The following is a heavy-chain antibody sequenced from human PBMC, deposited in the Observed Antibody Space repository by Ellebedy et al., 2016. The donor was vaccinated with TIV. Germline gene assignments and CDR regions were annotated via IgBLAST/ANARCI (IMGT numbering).Heavy chain of an antibody. CDR2: ISSSGGII. D-gene: IGHD2-15*01. V-gene: IGHV3-11*01. CDR3: ARDSRFIDQQHNWFDP. J-gene: IGHJ5*02. Sequence: GESLKISCAASGFTFSDYYMSWIRQALGKGLEWVSYISSSGGIIYYADSVKGRFTISRDNAKNSLYLQMNSLRAEDTAVYYCARDSRFIDQQHNWFDPWGQGTLVTVSS. CDR1: GFTFSDYY.